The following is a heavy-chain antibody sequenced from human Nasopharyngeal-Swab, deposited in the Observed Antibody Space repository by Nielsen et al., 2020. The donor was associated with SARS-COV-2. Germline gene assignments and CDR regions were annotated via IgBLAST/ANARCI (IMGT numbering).Heavy chain of an antibody. D-gene: IGHD3-10*01. CDR2: IWYDESNK. J-gene: IGHJ3*01. V-gene: IGHV3-33*01. CDR1: GFSFSTYG. CDR3: ARGSSVHAFDV. Sequence: GESLKISCAASGFSFSTYGMHWVRQSPVKGLEWLTNIWYDESNKYYADSVKGRFTVSRDNSKNTLFLEMDSLRVEDTAVYYCARGSSVHAFDVWGQGTEVTVSS.